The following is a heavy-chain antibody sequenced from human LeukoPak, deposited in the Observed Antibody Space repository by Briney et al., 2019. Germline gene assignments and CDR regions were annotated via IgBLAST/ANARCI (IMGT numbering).Heavy chain of an antibody. V-gene: IGHV4-39*07. Sequence: SETLSLTCTVSGGSISSSSYYWGWIRQPPGKGLEWIGSIYYSGSTYYNPSLKSRVTISVDTSKNQFSLKLSSVTAADTAVYYCARTQLTGAFDIWGQGTMVTVSP. CDR2: IYYSGST. CDR1: GGSISSSSYY. J-gene: IGHJ3*02. CDR3: ARTQLTGAFDI. D-gene: IGHD2-2*01.